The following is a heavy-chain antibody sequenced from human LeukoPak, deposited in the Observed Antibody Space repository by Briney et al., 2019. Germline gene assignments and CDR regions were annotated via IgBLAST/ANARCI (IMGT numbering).Heavy chain of an antibody. J-gene: IGHJ4*02. CDR1: GFPLTAYY. D-gene: IGHD6-25*01. Sequence: ASVKVSCKASGFPLTAYYMHWVRQAPGQRLEWMGWINPNSGGTSYAQKFQGRVTMTRDTSISTAYMELSSLRSDDTAVYYCARDLSARSGDYWGQGTLVTVSS. CDR3: ARDLSARSGDY. CDR2: INPNSGGT. V-gene: IGHV1-2*02.